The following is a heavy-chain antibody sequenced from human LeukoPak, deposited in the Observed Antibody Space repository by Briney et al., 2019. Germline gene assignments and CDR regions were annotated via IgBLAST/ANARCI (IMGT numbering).Heavy chain of an antibody. CDR2: INHSGST. D-gene: IGHD6-19*01. V-gene: IGHV4-34*01. CDR1: GGSFSGYY. Sequence: PSETLSLTCAVYGGSFSGYYWSWIRQPPGKGLEWIGEINHSGSTNYNPSLKSRVTISVDTSKNQFSLKLSSVTAADTAVYYCARDGEISSGWFIWGQGTLVTVSS. CDR3: ARDGEISSGWFI. J-gene: IGHJ4*02.